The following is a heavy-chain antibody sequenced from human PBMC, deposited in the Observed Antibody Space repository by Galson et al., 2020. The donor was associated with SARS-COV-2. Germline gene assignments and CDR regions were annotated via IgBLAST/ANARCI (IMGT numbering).Heavy chain of an antibody. CDR1: GVSISTTNY. D-gene: IGHD3-16*01. CDR3: ARQGVTMKFLLTVPGWFCDL. Sequence: SETLSLTCAVSGVSISTTNYWSWIRQAPGKGLEWIGSVYPSGSTYFNPSLKSRVTISLDTSKNQFSLRLTSVTAADTALYYCARQGVTMKFLLTVPGWFCDLWGRGTLVTVSS. CDR2: VYPSGST. J-gene: IGHJ2*01. V-gene: IGHV4-38-2*01.